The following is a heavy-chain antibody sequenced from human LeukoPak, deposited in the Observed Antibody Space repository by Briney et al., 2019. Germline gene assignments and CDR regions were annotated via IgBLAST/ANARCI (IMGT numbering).Heavy chain of an antibody. D-gene: IGHD3-10*01. J-gene: IGHJ6*02. CDR3: ARDRITMVRGVMDNNYYYYGMDV. CDR1: GGSISSYY. V-gene: IGHV4-59*01. CDR2: IYYSGST. Sequence: SEALSLTCTVSGGSISSYYWSWIRQPPGKGLEWIGYIYYSGSTNYNPSLKGRVTISVDTSKNQFSLKLSSVTAADTAVYYCARDRITMVRGVMDNNYYYYGMDVWGQGTTVTVSS.